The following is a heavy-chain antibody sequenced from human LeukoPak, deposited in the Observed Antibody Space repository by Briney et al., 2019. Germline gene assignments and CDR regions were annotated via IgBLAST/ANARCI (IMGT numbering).Heavy chain of an antibody. CDR2: IYYSGSP. Sequence: SEPLSLICAVYGGSFRGYYWSWMRQPPGRGLGWIGYIYYSGSPNYNPSLKSRVTISVDTSKNQFSLKLSSVTAADTAVYYCATLRGYGSGSYDYWGQGTLVTVSS. CDR1: GGSFRGYY. J-gene: IGHJ4*02. D-gene: IGHD3-10*01. CDR3: ATLRGYGSGSYDY. V-gene: IGHV4-59*01.